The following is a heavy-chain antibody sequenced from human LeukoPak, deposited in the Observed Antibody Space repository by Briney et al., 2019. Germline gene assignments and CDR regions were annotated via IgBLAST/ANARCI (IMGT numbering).Heavy chain of an antibody. Sequence: SQTLSLTCAISGDGVSSNSAAWNWIRQSPSRGLEWLGRTYYRSKWYNDYAVSVRSRITINPDTSKNQFSLQLNSVTPEDTAVNYCARDSGYCSGGSCRDINWFDPWGQGTLVTVSS. J-gene: IGHJ5*02. CDR2: TYYRSKWYN. CDR1: GDGVSSNSAA. D-gene: IGHD2-15*01. V-gene: IGHV6-1*01. CDR3: ARDSGYCSGGSCRDINWFDP.